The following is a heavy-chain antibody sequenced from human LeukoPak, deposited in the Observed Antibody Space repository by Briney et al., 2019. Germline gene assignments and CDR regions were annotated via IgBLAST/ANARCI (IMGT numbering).Heavy chain of an antibody. D-gene: IGHD6-6*01. Sequence: GGSLRLSCAASGFTFSSYAMSWVRQAPGKGLEWASAISGSGGSTYYADSVKGRFTISRDNSKNTLYLQMNSLRAEDTAVYYCAKVGGLSSSSYYYYYMDVWGKGTTVTVSS. V-gene: IGHV3-23*01. J-gene: IGHJ6*03. CDR2: ISGSGGST. CDR3: AKVGGLSSSSYYYYYMDV. CDR1: GFTFSSYA.